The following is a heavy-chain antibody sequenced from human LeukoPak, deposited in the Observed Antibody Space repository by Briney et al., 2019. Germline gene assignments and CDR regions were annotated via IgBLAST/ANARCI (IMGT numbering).Heavy chain of an antibody. Sequence: PSETLSLTCTVSGDSFSSSTSYWGWIRQPPGKGLEWLANIYYSGGTYYNPSLKSRVTISVDTSKNQFSLKLSSVTAADTAVYYCATQARITMVRGVIIDDYWGQGTLVTVSS. CDR2: IYYSGGT. D-gene: IGHD3-10*01. J-gene: IGHJ4*02. V-gene: IGHV4-39*01. CDR1: GDSFSSSTSY. CDR3: ATQARITMVRGVIIDDY.